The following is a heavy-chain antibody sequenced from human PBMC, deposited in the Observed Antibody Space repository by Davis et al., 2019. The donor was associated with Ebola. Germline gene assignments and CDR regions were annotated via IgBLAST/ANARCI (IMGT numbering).Heavy chain of an antibody. D-gene: IGHD3-10*02. J-gene: IGHJ4*02. V-gene: IGHV1-69*13. CDR1: GYTFTGYY. CDR2: IIPIFGTA. Sequence: SVKVSCKASGYTFTGYYMHWVRQAPGQGLEWMGGIIPIFGTANYAQKFQGRVTITADESTSTAYMELSSLRSEDTAVYYCARVFGGFDYWGQGTLVTVSS. CDR3: ARVFGGFDY.